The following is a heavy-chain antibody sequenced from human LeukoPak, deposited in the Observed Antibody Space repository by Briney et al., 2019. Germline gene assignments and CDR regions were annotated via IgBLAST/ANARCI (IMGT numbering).Heavy chain of an antibody. CDR2: IKSKTDGGTT. Sequence: GGSLRLSCAASGFTFSNAWMSWVRQAPGKGLEWVGRIKSKTDGGTTDYAAPVKGRFTISRDDSKNTLYLQMNSLKTEDTAVYHCTTDRIVGATGDDYWGQGTLVTVSS. J-gene: IGHJ4*02. CDR1: GFTFSNAW. CDR3: TTDRIVGATGDDY. V-gene: IGHV3-15*01. D-gene: IGHD1-26*01.